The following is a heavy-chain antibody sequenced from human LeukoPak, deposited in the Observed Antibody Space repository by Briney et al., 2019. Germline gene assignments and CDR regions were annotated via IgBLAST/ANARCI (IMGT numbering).Heavy chain of an antibody. J-gene: IGHJ3*02. D-gene: IGHD4-23*01. CDR2: ISGSGGST. Sequence: GGSLRLSCAASGFTFSSYWMSWVRQAPGKGLEWVSAISGSGGSTYYADSVKGRFTISRDNSKNTLYLQMNSLRAEDTAVYYCAKGGYGGNSAFDIWGQGTIVTVSS. V-gene: IGHV3-23*01. CDR1: GFTFSSYW. CDR3: AKGGYGGNSAFDI.